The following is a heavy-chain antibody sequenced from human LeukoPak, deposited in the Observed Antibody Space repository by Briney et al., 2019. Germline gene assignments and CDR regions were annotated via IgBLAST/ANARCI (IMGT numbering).Heavy chain of an antibody. V-gene: IGHV4-30-4*01. J-gene: IGHJ3*02. CDR3: ARVHDFWSGYSFGAFNI. D-gene: IGHD3-3*01. CDR2: IYYSGRT. CDR1: GGSITSGDYY. Sequence: PSETLSLTCTVSGGSITSGDYYWSWLRQPPGKGLEWFGYIYYSGRTYYNPSLKSRVSISVDTSKNQFSLKLSSVTAADTAVYYCARVHDFWSGYSFGAFNIWGQGTMVTVSS.